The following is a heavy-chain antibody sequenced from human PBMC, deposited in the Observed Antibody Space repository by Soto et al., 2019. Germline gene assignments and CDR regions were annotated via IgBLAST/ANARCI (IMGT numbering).Heavy chain of an antibody. CDR2: ISYDGSNK. CDR3: AKDLPFSSSGWYEGMDV. V-gene: IGHV3-30*18. D-gene: IGHD6-19*01. J-gene: IGHJ6*02. CDR1: GFTFSSYG. Sequence: GGSLRLSCAASGFTFSSYGMHWVRQAPGKGLEWVAVISYDGSNKYYADSVKGRFTISRDNSKNTLYLQMNSLRAEDTAVYYCAKDLPFSSSGWYEGMDVWGQGTTVTVSS.